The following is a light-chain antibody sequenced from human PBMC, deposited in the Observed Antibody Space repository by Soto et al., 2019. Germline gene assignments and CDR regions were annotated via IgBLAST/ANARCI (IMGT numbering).Light chain of an antibody. J-gene: IGKJ5*01. Sequence: IQMTQPTSSLSASVGDRVTITCQASQNINNYLNWYQQKPGRAPKLLIYDASNLEAGVPSRFRGSGSGTDFTFTISRLQPEDLATYYCQQYENLPTFGQGTRLEIK. CDR3: QQYENLPT. V-gene: IGKV1-33*01. CDR1: QNINNY. CDR2: DAS.